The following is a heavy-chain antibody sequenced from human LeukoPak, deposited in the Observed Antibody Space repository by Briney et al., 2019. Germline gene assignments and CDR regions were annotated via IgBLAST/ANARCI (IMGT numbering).Heavy chain of an antibody. D-gene: IGHD6-19*01. V-gene: IGHV1-18*01. Sequence: ASVKVSCKASGYTFSRYGISWVRQAPGQGLEWMGWISGYNGNTRYPQSFQGRVTMTTDTSTSTVYMELRSLRSDDTAVYYCARESSGVAGTREFDYWGRGTLVTVSS. CDR1: GYTFSRYG. CDR3: ARESSGVAGTREFDY. CDR2: ISGYNGNT. J-gene: IGHJ4*02.